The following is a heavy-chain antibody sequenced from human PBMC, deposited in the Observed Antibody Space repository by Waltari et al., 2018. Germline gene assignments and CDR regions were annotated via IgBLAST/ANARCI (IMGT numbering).Heavy chain of an antibody. CDR1: GFTFSSYA. D-gene: IGHD6-19*01. V-gene: IGHV3-30*04. CDR3: AREGTGGSGWFDY. Sequence: QVQLVESGGGVVQPGRSLRLSCAASGFTFSSYAMHWVRQAPGKGLEWVEVISYDGRNKYYADSVKGRFTICRDNSKNTLYLQMNSLRAEDTAVYYCAREGTGGSGWFDYWGQGTLVTVSS. J-gene: IGHJ4*02. CDR2: ISYDGRNK.